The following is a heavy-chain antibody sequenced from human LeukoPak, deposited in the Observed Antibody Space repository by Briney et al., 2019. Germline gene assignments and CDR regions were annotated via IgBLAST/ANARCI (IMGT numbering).Heavy chain of an antibody. CDR3: TTLGNPAYFKY. CDR1: GFTFSRYA. V-gene: IGHV3-30*04. Sequence: PGGSLRLSCAASGFTFSRYAMHWVRQAPGKGLEWVAVISYDGSNKYYADSVKGRFTISRDNSKNTLYLQMNSLKTEDTALYYCTTLGNPAYFKYWGQGTLVTVSS. CDR2: ISYDGSNK. D-gene: IGHD3-10*01. J-gene: IGHJ4*02.